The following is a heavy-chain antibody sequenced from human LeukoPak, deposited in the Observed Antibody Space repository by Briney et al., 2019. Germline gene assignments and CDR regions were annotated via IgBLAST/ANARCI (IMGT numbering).Heavy chain of an antibody. CDR2: ISGYNGNT. CDR3: ARDEVGGRVATIIVQDWFDP. D-gene: IGHD5-12*01. CDR1: GYTFTSYG. V-gene: IGHV1-18*04. Sequence: ASVKVSCKASGYTFTSYGISWVRQAPGQGLEWMGWISGYNGNTKYAQKLQGRVTMTTDTSTSTAYMELRSLRSDDTAVYYCARDEVGGRVATIIVQDWFDPWGQGTLSPSPQ. J-gene: IGHJ5*02.